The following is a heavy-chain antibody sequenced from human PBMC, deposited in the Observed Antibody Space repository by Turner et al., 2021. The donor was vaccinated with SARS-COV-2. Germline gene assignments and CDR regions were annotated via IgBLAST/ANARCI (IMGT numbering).Heavy chain of an antibody. CDR1: GGAISSYY. CDR3: ERHPFLGVVDDYYFDY. D-gene: IGHD3-22*01. J-gene: IGHJ4*02. Sequence: QLQLQDSGPGLVKPSDTLSLTRTVSGGAISSYYWSWSRQPPGKGLECIWYIYDSGSTNYKLYLKSRVTLSVDTYKNLFSLMLIFVTAVDTAVYYFERHPFLGVVDDYYFDYWGQGTLVTVSS. V-gene: IGHV4-59*08. CDR2: IYDSGST.